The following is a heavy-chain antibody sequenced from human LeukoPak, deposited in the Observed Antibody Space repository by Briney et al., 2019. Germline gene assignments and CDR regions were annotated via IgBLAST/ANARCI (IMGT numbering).Heavy chain of an antibody. D-gene: IGHD3-16*01. CDR2: ISYDGSNK. CDR3: AREPGMQSYTMITYYFDY. J-gene: IGHJ4*02. V-gene: IGHV3-30-3*01. CDR1: GFTFSSYA. Sequence: GRSLRLSCAASGFTFSSYATHWVRQAPGKGLEWVAVISYDGSNKYYADSVKGRFTISRDNSKNTLYLQMNSLRAEDTAVYYCAREPGMQSYTMITYYFDYWGQGTLVTVSS.